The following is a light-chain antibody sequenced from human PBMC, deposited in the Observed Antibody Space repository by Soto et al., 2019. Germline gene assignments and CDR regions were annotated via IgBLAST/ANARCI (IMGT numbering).Light chain of an antibody. Sequence: EIVVTQSPATLSLSPGERATLSCRTSQSVGSYLAWYQKKPGKAPRLLIYDASNRATGIPARFSGSGSGRDFTLTISSLEAEDFAVYYCQERSPWPPLSFGGGTQVQIK. CDR3: QERSPWPPLS. CDR1: QSVGSY. J-gene: IGKJ4*01. CDR2: DAS. V-gene: IGKV3-11*02.